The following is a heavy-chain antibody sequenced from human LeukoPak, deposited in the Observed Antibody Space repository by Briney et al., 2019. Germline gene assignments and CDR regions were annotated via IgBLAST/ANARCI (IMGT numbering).Heavy chain of an antibody. CDR2: IYYSGST. V-gene: IGHV4-39*01. CDR3: ARYSGYDQIFDY. Sequence: SETLSLTCTVSGGSISSSSYYWGWIRQPPGKGLEWIGSIYYSGSTYYNPSLMSRVTISVDTSKNQFSLKLSSVTAADTAVYYCARYSGYDQIFDYWGQGTLVTVSS. D-gene: IGHD5-12*01. CDR1: GGSISSSSYY. J-gene: IGHJ4*02.